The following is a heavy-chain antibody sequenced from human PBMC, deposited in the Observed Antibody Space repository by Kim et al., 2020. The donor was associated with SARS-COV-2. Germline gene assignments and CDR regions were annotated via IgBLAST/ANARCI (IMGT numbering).Heavy chain of an antibody. Sequence: SETLSLTCTVSGGSVSSGSYYWSWIRQPPEKGLEWIGYIYYSGGTNYNPSLKSRVTISVDTSKNQFSLKLTSVTAADTAVYYCARVGIAAASFDYWGQGTLVTVSS. CDR3: ARVGIAAASFDY. CDR1: GGSVSSGSYY. D-gene: IGHD6-13*01. V-gene: IGHV4-61*01. CDR2: IYYSGGT. J-gene: IGHJ4*02.